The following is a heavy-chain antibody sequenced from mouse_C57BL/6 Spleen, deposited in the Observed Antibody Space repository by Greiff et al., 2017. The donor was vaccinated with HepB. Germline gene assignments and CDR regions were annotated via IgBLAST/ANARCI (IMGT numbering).Heavy chain of an antibody. CDR2: INPNNGGT. J-gene: IGHJ3*01. V-gene: IGHV1-22*01. Sequence: VQLQQSGPELVKPGASVKMSCKASGYTFTDYNMHWVKQSHGKSLEWIGYINPNNGGTSYNQKFKGKATLTVNKSSSTAYMELRSLTSEDSAVYYCARSNLRSAWFAYWGQGTLVTVSA. D-gene: IGHD2-5*01. CDR1: GYTFTDYN. CDR3: ARSNLRSAWFAY.